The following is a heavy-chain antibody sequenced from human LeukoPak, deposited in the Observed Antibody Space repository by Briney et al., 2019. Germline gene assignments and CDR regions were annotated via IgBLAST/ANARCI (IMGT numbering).Heavy chain of an antibody. V-gene: IGHV1-18*01. CDR2: ISAYNGNT. J-gene: IGHJ3*02. CDR1: GYTFTSYG. Sequence: ASVKVSCKASGYTFTSYGISWVRQAPGQGLEWMGWISAYNGNTNYAQKLQGRVTMTTDTSTSTAYMELRSLRSDDKAVYYCARDKGEYGGNSDDAFDIWGQGTMVTVSS. D-gene: IGHD4-23*01. CDR3: ARDKGEYGGNSDDAFDI.